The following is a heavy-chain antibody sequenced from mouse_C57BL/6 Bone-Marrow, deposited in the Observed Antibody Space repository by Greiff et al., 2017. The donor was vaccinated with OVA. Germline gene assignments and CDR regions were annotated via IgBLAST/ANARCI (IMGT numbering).Heavy chain of an antibody. D-gene: IGHD2-3*01. CDR1: GFTFSNYW. J-gene: IGHJ1*03. CDR3: TEDGGWYFDV. CDR2: IRLKSDNYAT. V-gene: IGHV6-3*01. Sequence: EVKVEESGGGLVQPGGSMKLSCVASGFTFSNYWMNWVRQSPEKGLEWVAQIRLKSDNYATHYAESVKGRFTISRDDSKSSVYLQMNNLRAEDTGIYYCTEDGGWYFDVWGTGTTVTVSS.